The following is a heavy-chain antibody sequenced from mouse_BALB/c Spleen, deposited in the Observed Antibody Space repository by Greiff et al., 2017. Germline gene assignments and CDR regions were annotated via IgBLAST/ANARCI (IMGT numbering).Heavy chain of an antibody. CDR1: GFTFNTYA. V-gene: IGHV10-1*02. CDR2: IRSKSNNYAT. CDR3: VRRSHYYAMDY. J-gene: IGHJ4*01. Sequence: EVKLVESGGGLVQPKGSLKLSCAASGFTFNTYAMNWVRQAPGKGLEWVARIRSKSNNYATYYADSVKDRFTISRDDSQSMLYLQMNNLKTEDTARYYCVRRSHYYAMDYWGQGTSVTVSS.